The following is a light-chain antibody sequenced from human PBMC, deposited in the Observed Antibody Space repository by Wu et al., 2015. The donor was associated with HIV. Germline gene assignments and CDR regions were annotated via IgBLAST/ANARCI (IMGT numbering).Light chain of an antibody. CDR1: QSVSSN. V-gene: IGKV3-11*01. CDR2: DAS. CDR3: QQRGDWPGVT. Sequence: EIVMTQSPATLSVSPGERATLSCRASQSVSSNLAWYQQKPGQAPRLLIYDASNRAAGIPVRFSGSGSGTDFTLTIANLEPEDSAVYYCQQRGDWPGVTFGPGTKVHIK. J-gene: IGKJ3*01.